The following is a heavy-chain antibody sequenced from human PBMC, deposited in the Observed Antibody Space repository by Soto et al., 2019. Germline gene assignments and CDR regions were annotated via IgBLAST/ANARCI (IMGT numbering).Heavy chain of an antibody. CDR2: INPNSGGT. CDR1: GYTFTGDY. V-gene: IGHV1-2*04. J-gene: IGHJ3*02. Sequence: ASVKVSCKASGYTFTGDYMHWVRQAPGQGLEWMGWINPNSGGTNYAQKFQGWVTMTRDTSISTAYMELSRLRSDDTAVYYCARGATYYYDSSGYPWAFDIWGQGTMVTVSS. CDR3: ARGATYYYDSSGYPWAFDI. D-gene: IGHD3-22*01.